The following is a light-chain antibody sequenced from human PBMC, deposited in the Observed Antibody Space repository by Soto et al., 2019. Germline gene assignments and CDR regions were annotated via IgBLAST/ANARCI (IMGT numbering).Light chain of an antibody. CDR2: DND. CDR1: SSNIGVKS. Sequence: QSVLTQPPSVSAAPGQEVTISCSGSSSNIGVKSVSWYQQVPGTAPKLLIYDNDKRPSGIPDRFSGSKSGTSATLGITGLQTGDEADYYCGGWNRSLTAGVFGGGTKLTVL. CDR3: GGWNRSLTAGV. J-gene: IGLJ3*02. V-gene: IGLV1-51*01.